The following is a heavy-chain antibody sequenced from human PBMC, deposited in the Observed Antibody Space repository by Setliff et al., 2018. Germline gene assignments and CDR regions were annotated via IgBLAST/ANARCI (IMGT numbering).Heavy chain of an antibody. D-gene: IGHD3-22*01. Sequence: GGSLRLSCAASGFSFSNHGMHWVRQAPGKGLEWVAFIRHDGNNKYYKDSVRGRFTISRDNSKNTVYLQMNTLRPEDTAVYYCAKELIEVLMTGLEFWGQGTMVTVSS. CDR3: AKELIEVLMTGLEF. J-gene: IGHJ4*02. CDR2: IRHDGNNK. V-gene: IGHV3-30*02. CDR1: GFSFSNHG.